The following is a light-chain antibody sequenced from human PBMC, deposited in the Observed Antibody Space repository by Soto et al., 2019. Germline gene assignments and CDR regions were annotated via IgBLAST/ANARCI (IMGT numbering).Light chain of an antibody. V-gene: IGLV1-44*01. CDR2: SSY. Sequence: QSVLTQPPSASGTPGQRVSISCSGSRSNIGTNTVNWYQQFPGTAPKLLIFSSYLRLSGVPDRFSASRSGASASLAISGLQSEDEADYYCAAWDDSLDAYVFGSGTQLTVL. CDR3: AAWDDSLDAYV. CDR1: RSNIGTNT. J-gene: IGLJ7*01.